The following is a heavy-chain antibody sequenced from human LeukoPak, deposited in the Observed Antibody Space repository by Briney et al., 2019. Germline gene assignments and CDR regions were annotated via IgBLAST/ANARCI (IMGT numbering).Heavy chain of an antibody. D-gene: IGHD3-10*01. CDR2: IYSSGST. V-gene: IGHV4-4*07. CDR1: GDSISTYY. Sequence: SETLSLTCIVSGDSISTYYWSWVRQPAEKGLEWIGRIYSSGSTNYAPSFRSRVTMSVDTSNNQVSLNLNSVTAADTAIYFCARGGFYGHPFDFGGQGTLVTVSS. CDR3: ARGGFYGHPFDF. J-gene: IGHJ4*02.